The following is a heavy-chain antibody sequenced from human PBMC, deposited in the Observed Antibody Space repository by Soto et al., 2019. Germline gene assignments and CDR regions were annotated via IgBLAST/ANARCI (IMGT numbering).Heavy chain of an antibody. CDR1: GFTFNDYA. J-gene: IGHJ4*02. CDR3: AKDAHWSLDY. Sequence: PGGSLRLSCATSGFTFNDYATHWVRQAPGKGLEWVSSINENSGSLDYADSVKGRFTISRDNAKNSLYLQMNSLKTEDTALYYCAKDAHWSLDYWGQGTLVTVSS. D-gene: IGHD1-1*01. CDR2: INENSGSL. V-gene: IGHV3-9*01.